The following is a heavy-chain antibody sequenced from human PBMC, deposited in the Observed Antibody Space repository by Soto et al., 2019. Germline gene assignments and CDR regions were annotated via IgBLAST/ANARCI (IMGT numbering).Heavy chain of an antibody. CDR3: ARGIPTVVTSYFDY. V-gene: IGHV4-34*01. Sequence: SETLSLTCAVYGGSFSGYYWSWIRQPPGKGLEWIGEINHSGSTNYNPSLKSRVTISVDTSKNQFSLKLSSVTAADTAVYYCARGIPTVVTSYFDYWGQGTLVTVSS. CDR1: GGSFSGYY. J-gene: IGHJ4*02. CDR2: INHSGST. D-gene: IGHD4-17*01.